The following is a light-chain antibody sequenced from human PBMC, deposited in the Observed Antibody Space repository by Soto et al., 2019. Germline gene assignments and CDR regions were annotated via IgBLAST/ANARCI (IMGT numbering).Light chain of an antibody. CDR1: QSVGNF. J-gene: IGKJ4*01. CDR3: QQYGNWPLT. CDR2: ATS. V-gene: IGKV3-11*01. Sequence: EIVLTQSPGTLSLSPGERASLSCRASQSVGNFLVWYQQKPGQAPSLFIYATSNRATGIPARFSGSGSGTDFTLTISSLEPEDFAIYYCQQYGNWPLTFGGGTKVEIK.